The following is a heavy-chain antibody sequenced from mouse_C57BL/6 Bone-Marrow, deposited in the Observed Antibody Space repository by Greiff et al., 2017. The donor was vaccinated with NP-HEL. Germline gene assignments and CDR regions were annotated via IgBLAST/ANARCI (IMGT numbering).Heavy chain of an antibody. J-gene: IGHJ2*01. CDR2: IYPSDSET. CDR1: GYTFTSYW. Sequence: QVQLQQPGAELVRPGSSVKLSCKASGYTFTSYWMDWVKQRPGQGLEWIGNIYPSDSETHYNQKFKDKATLTVDKSSSTAYMQRSSLTSEDSAVYYCARNDGYFYFDYWGQGTTLTVSS. V-gene: IGHV1-61*01. D-gene: IGHD2-3*01. CDR3: ARNDGYFYFDY.